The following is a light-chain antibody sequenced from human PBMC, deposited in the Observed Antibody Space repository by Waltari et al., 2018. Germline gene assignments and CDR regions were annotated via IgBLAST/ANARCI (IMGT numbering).Light chain of an antibody. CDR3: TSYESGGTWV. CDR1: SSDSGRNNH. Sequence: QSALTQPASVSGFAGQTIHISCTRTSSDSGRNNHVSWYQQHPGKAPKVMIYDVIKRPSGVSNRFSGSKSGNTASLTISGLQADDEADYYCTSYESGGTWVFGGGTKVTV. V-gene: IGLV2-14*03. J-gene: IGLJ3*02. CDR2: DVI.